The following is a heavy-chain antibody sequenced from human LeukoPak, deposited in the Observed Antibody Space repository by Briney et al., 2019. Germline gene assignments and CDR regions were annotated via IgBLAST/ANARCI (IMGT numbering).Heavy chain of an antibody. V-gene: IGHV3-74*01. J-gene: IGHJ4*02. Sequence: GGSLRLSCAVSGFTFSTYWMHWVRQAPGKGLVWVSRINSDGSSTSYADSVKGRFTISRDNAKNTLYLQMNSLRAEDTAVYYCARDKILWFGELSAGVGSADYWGQGTLVTVSS. CDR3: ARDKILWFGELSAGVGSADY. CDR1: GFTFSTYW. D-gene: IGHD3-10*01. CDR2: INSDGSST.